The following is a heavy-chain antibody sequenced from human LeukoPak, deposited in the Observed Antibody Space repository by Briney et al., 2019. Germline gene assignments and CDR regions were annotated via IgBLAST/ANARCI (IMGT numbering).Heavy chain of an antibody. Sequence: PSETLSLTCAVYGGSFSGYYWSWIRQPPGKGLEWIGEINHSGSTNYNPSLKSRVTISVDTSKNQFSLKLSSVTAADTAVYYCARVTWSYPSKLFDYWGQGTLVTVPS. CDR2: INHSGST. J-gene: IGHJ4*02. CDR3: ARVTWSYPSKLFDY. CDR1: GGSFSGYY. D-gene: IGHD3-16*02. V-gene: IGHV4-34*01.